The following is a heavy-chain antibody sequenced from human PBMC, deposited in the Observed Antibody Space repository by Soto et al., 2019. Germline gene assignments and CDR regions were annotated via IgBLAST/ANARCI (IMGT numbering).Heavy chain of an antibody. D-gene: IGHD1-1*01. J-gene: IGHJ3*02. CDR2: ISYDGSNK. V-gene: IGHV3-30*18. CDR1: GFTFSSYG. Sequence: QVQLVESGGGVVQPGRSLRLSCAASGFTFSSYGMHWVRQAPGKGLEWVAVISYDGSNKYYADSVKGRFTISRDNSKNTLYLQMNSLRAEDTAVYYCAKPRQPERRDDSDAFDIWGQGTMVTVSS. CDR3: AKPRQPERRDDSDAFDI.